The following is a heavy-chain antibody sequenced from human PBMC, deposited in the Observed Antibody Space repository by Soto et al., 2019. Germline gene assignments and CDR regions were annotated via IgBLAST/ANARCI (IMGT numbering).Heavy chain of an antibody. CDR2: ISPNGDAT. V-gene: IGHV3-23*01. CDR3: VKERYGSGSYPYFDY. D-gene: IGHD3-10*01. Sequence: GGSLRLSWAASGFTFSTYAMSWVRQAPGKGLEWVSAISPNGDATYYADSVKGRFIISRDNSKNTLYLQMDSLRAEDTATYYCVKERYGSGSYPYFDYWGQGTPVTVSS. J-gene: IGHJ4*02. CDR1: GFTFSTYA.